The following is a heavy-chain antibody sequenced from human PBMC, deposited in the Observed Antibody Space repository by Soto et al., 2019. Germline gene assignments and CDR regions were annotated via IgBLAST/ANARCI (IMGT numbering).Heavy chain of an antibody. Sequence: RGALKISCKAFGYNFASYWIAWVRQMPRKGLGWLGIVYPGDSDTRYSPSFQGQVTISADKYISTAYLQWRSLEASDTAMYYCARRRTIFGVAHYYYYYGMDVWGQGTTVTVSS. CDR1: GYNFASYW. J-gene: IGHJ6*02. CDR3: ARRRTIFGVAHYYYYYGMDV. CDR2: VYPGDSDT. V-gene: IGHV5-51*01. D-gene: IGHD3-3*01.